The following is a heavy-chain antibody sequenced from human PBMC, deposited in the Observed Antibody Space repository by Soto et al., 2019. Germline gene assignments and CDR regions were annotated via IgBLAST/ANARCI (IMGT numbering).Heavy chain of an antibody. CDR2: IIPIFGTA. J-gene: IGHJ6*02. Sequence: SVKVSFKASGGTFSSYAISWVRQAPGQGLEWMGGIIPIFGTANYAQKFQGRVTITADKYTSTAYMGLSSLRSEDTAVYYCARDQGRDFWSGYSYGMDVWGQGTTVTVSS. V-gene: IGHV1-69*06. CDR1: GGTFSSYA. CDR3: ARDQGRDFWSGYSYGMDV. D-gene: IGHD3-3*01.